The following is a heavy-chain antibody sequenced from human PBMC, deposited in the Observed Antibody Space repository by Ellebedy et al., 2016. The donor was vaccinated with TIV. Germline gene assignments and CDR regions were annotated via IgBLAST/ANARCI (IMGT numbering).Heavy chain of an antibody. Sequence: AASVKVSCKASGYTFSSYAVHWVRQAPGQRLEWLGWINVGNGNTKYSQKFQGRVTITRDTSATTAYMELSSLRSEDTAVYFCARSHFGGSYGMDVWGQGTTVTVSS. J-gene: IGHJ6*02. CDR3: ARSHFGGSYGMDV. D-gene: IGHD3-16*01. CDR1: GYTFSSYA. CDR2: INVGNGNT. V-gene: IGHV1-3*01.